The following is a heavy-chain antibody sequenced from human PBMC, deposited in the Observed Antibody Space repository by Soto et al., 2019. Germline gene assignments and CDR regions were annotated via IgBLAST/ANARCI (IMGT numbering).Heavy chain of an antibody. CDR1: GFTFSTYG. Sequence: QVQLVESGGGVVQAGRSLRLSCAASGFTFSTYGMHWVRQAPGKGLEGVAVIWNDGRNQYYAESVKGRFTITRDNSKNTLYLQMNSLRAEDTAVYYGARDRTVFHYLDYWGQGTLVTVSS. D-gene: IGHD2-21*02. CDR2: IWNDGRNQ. J-gene: IGHJ4*02. CDR3: ARDRTVFHYLDY. V-gene: IGHV3-33*01.